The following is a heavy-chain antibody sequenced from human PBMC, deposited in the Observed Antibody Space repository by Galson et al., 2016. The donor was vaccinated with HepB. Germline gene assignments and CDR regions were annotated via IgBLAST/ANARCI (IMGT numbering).Heavy chain of an antibody. CDR1: GFSFTSHW. Sequence: SLRLSCAASGFSFTSHWMHWVRQAPGKGPVWVSHINSDGRTTRYTDSVKGRFTISRDIAKNTLYLRMNSLRAEDTAVYFCARGVRGMGPTYYYFYFMDVWGKGTAVTVSS. CDR3: ARGVRGMGPTYYYFYFMDV. CDR2: INSDGRTT. J-gene: IGHJ6*03. D-gene: IGHD1-26*01. V-gene: IGHV3-74*01.